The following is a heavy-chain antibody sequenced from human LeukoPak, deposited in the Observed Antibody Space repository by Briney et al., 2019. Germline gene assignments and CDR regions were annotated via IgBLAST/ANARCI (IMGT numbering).Heavy chain of an antibody. J-gene: IGHJ4*02. CDR2: ITGTGLST. Sequence: GGSLRLSCRASGCAFNNYALSWVRQAPGKGLEWVSGITGTGLSTDYADSVKGRFTISRDNSKNTLYLQMIRLRAGDTAVYYCENRVWEQVDALWGQGTLVTVSS. CDR3: ENRVWEQVDAL. CDR1: GCAFNNYA. D-gene: IGHD1-26*01. V-gene: IGHV3-23*01.